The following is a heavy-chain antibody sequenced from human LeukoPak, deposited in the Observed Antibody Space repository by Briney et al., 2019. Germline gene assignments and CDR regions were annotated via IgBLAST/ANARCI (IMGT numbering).Heavy chain of an antibody. CDR1: GFTFSSYA. Sequence: GGSLRLSCAASGFTFSSYAMSWVRQAPGKGLEWVSAISGSGGSPYYADSVKGRFTISRDNSKNTLYLQMNSLRAEDTAVYYCAKDAGGTAYYDFWSGYYTPADYWGQGTLVTVSS. CDR3: AKDAGGTAYYDFWSGYYTPADY. J-gene: IGHJ4*02. V-gene: IGHV3-23*01. D-gene: IGHD3-3*01. CDR2: ISGSGGSP.